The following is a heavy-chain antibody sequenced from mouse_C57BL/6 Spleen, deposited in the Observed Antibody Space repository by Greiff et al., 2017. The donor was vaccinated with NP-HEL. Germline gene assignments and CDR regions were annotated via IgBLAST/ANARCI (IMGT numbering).Heavy chain of an antibody. Sequence: QVQLKQSGAELARPGASVKMSCKASGYTFTSYTMHWVKQRPGQGLEWIGYINPSSGYTKYNQKFKDKATLTADKSSSTAYMQLSSLTSEDAAVYYCARSGGYFDYWGQGTTLTVSS. D-gene: IGHD3-1*01. CDR3: ARSGGYFDY. CDR2: INPSSGYT. J-gene: IGHJ2*01. CDR1: GYTFTSYT. V-gene: IGHV1-4*01.